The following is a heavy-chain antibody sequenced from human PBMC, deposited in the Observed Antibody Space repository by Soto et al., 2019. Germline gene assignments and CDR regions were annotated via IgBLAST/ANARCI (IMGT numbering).Heavy chain of an antibody. CDR1: GFTVSNNY. J-gene: IGHJ4*02. Sequence: LRLSCAVSGFTVSNNYMSWVRQAPGKGLEGVSVIKSDGTSTYYAASVEDRFTISRDNSKNTLYLQLNSLRAEDTAVYYCAQLGLMTFSHKHYFNHWGRGTLVTVSS. CDR2: IKSDGTST. V-gene: IGHV3-53*01. CDR3: AQLGLMTFSHKHYFNH. D-gene: IGHD1-1*01.